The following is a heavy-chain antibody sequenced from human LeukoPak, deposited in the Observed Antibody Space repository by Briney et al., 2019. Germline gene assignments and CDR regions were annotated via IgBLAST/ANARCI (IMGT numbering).Heavy chain of an antibody. CDR3: ARDTNYYDSSGYYYGAFDI. J-gene: IGHJ3*02. CDR1: GGSISSGGYY. Sequence: SETLSLTCTVSGGSISSGGYYWSWIRQHPGKGLEWIGYIYYSGSTYYNPSLKSRVTISVDTSKNQFSLKLSSVTAADTAVYYRARDTNYYDSSGYYYGAFDIWGQGTVVTVSS. D-gene: IGHD3-22*01. CDR2: IYYSGST. V-gene: IGHV4-31*03.